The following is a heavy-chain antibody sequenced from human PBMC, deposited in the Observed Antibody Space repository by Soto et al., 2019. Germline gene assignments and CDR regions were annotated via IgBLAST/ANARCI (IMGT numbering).Heavy chain of an antibody. CDR3: ATLARTKDFDY. CDR2: ISTSGDGT. D-gene: IGHD2-8*01. V-gene: IGHV3-23*01. J-gene: IGHJ4*02. Sequence: EVQLLESGGGLVQPGGSRRLSCAASGFPFSGYAMTWVRQAPGKGLEWVSGISTSGDGTYYADSVKGRFTISRDNSKNTLCLQMNSLRAEDTAVYYCATLARTKDFDYWGQGTLVTVSS. CDR1: GFPFSGYA.